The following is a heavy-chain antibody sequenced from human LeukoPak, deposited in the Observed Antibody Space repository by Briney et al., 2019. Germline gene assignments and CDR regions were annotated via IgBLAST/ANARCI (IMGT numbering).Heavy chain of an antibody. V-gene: IGHV3-30-3*01. CDR3: VKDRTGTYTLDY. CDR2: ISDDVSRQ. J-gene: IGHJ4*02. Sequence: RGSLRLSCAATRFTPSNYAIHWGCQAPRKGVWCVSFISDDVSRQHYAHSAKGRFTISRDTSKNTLYLQINSLRDEGTAVFYCVKDRTGTYTLDYWGQGTLVTVSS. CDR1: RFTPSNYA. D-gene: IGHD3-16*01.